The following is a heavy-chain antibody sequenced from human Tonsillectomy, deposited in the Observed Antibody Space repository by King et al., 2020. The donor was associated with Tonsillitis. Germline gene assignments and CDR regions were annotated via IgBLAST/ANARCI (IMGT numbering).Heavy chain of an antibody. V-gene: IGHV3-21*01. Sequence: VQLVESGGGLDKPGGSLRLSCAASGFTFSSYSMNWVRQAPGKGLEWVSSISSSSNYIYYADSVRGRFTISRDNSKNSLYLQMNSLRAEDTAVYYCVPYYDILTGFYPSWFDPWGQGTLVTVSS. CDR3: VPYYDILTGFYPSWFDP. J-gene: IGHJ5*02. CDR2: ISSSSNYI. D-gene: IGHD3-9*01. CDR1: GFTFSSYS.